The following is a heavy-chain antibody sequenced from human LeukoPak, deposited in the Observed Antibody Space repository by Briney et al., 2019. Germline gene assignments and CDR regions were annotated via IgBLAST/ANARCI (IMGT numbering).Heavy chain of an antibody. Sequence: ASVKVSCKASGYTFTSYGISWVRQAPGQGLEWMGWISAYNGNTNYAQKFQGRVTMTEDTSTDTAYMELSSLRSEDTAVYYCATGYYDYVWGSYRYSDAFDIWGQGTMVTVSS. CDR1: GYTFTSYG. J-gene: IGHJ3*02. V-gene: IGHV1-18*01. D-gene: IGHD3-16*02. CDR2: ISAYNGNT. CDR3: ATGYYDYVWGSYRYSDAFDI.